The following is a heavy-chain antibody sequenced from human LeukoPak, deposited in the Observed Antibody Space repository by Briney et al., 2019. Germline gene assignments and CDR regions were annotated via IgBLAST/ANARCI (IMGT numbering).Heavy chain of an antibody. Sequence: GGSLRLSCAASGLTFSNYGIHWVRQAPGKGLEWVAFISYDGSNKFYADSVKGRFTISRDNSKNSLFLQVSSLRVEDTAVYYCATVYYYESGGDDAFDIWGQGTMVTVSS. CDR3: ATVYYYESGGDDAFDI. CDR1: GLTFSNYG. CDR2: ISYDGSNK. D-gene: IGHD3-22*01. V-gene: IGHV3-30*03. J-gene: IGHJ3*02.